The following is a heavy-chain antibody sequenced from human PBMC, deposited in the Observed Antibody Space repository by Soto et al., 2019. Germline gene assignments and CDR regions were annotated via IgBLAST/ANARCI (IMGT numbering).Heavy chain of an antibody. CDR1: GGSISSYY. Sequence: TLSLTCTVSGGSISSYYWSWIRQPAGKGLEWIGRIYTSGSTNYNPSLKSRVTMSVDTSKNQFALKLSSVTAADTAVYYCARAPYDILTGYSSYYYYYGMDVWGQGTTVTVSS. CDR2: IYTSGST. V-gene: IGHV4-4*07. J-gene: IGHJ6*02. D-gene: IGHD3-9*01. CDR3: ARAPYDILTGYSSYYYYYGMDV.